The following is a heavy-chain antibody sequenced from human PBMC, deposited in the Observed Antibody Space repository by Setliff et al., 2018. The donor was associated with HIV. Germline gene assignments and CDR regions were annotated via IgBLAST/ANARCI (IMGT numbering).Heavy chain of an antibody. Sequence: GASVKVSCKASGYTFTDYYIHWVRQAPGKGLEWMGGFDPEDGETIYAQKFQGRVTMTEDTSTDTAYMELSSLRSEDTAVYYCATYHVRSSGWYRGLDYWGQGTLVTVSS. V-gene: IGHV1-24*01. J-gene: IGHJ4*02. CDR3: ATYHVRSSGWYRGLDY. CDR1: GYTFTDYY. CDR2: FDPEDGET. D-gene: IGHD6-19*01.